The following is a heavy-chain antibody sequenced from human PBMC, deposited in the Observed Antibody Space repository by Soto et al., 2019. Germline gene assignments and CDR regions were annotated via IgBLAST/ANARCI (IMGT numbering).Heavy chain of an antibody. CDR1: GFSLSTSGVG. D-gene: IGHD3-3*01. V-gene: IGHV2-5*01. CDR2: IYWNDDK. CDR3: AHKRFLQPLDY. J-gene: IGHJ4*02. Sequence: GXGLTLVNPTQTLALTCTFSGFSLSTSGVGVGWIRQPPGKALEWLALIYWNDDKRYSPSLKSRLTITKDTSKNQVVLTMTNMDPVDTATYYCAHKRFLQPLDYWGQGTLVTVSS.